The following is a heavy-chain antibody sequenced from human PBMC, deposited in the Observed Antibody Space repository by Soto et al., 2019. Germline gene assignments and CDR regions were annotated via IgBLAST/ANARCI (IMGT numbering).Heavy chain of an antibody. CDR2: INHSGST. Sequence: QVQLQQWGAGLLKPSETLSLTCAVYGGSFSGYYWSWIRQPPGQGLEWIGEINHSGSTNYNPSLKSRVTISVDTSKNQFSLKLSSVTAADTAVYYCARGGIAAAGRGFDPWGQGTLVTVSS. CDR3: ARGGIAAAGRGFDP. V-gene: IGHV4-34*01. J-gene: IGHJ5*02. D-gene: IGHD6-13*01. CDR1: GGSFSGYY.